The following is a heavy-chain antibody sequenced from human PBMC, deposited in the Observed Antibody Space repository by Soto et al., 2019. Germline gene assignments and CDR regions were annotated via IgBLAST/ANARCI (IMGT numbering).Heavy chain of an antibody. CDR2: INAGNGNT. CDR1: GYTFTGYA. D-gene: IGHD2-21*02. CDR3: ARSIVVVTALVY. J-gene: IGHJ4*02. V-gene: IGHV1-3*01. Sequence: ASVKVSCKASGYTFTGYAMHWVRQAPGQRLEWMGWINAGNGNTKYSQRFQGRVTITRDTSASTAYMELSSLRSEDTAVYYCARSIVVVTALVYWGQGTLVTVSS.